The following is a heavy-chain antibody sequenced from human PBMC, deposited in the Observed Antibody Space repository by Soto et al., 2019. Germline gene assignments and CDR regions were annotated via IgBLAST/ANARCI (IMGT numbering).Heavy chain of an antibody. CDR3: ARDPSDSSGYYAFDI. J-gene: IGHJ3*02. CDR1: GYTFTGYY. D-gene: IGHD3-22*01. Sequence: ASVKVSCKASGYTFTGYYMHWVRQAPGQGLEWMGWINPNSGGTNYAQKFQGWVTMTRDTSISTAYMELSRLRSDDTAVYYCARDPSDSSGYYAFDIWGQGTMVTVSS. V-gene: IGHV1-2*04. CDR2: INPNSGGT.